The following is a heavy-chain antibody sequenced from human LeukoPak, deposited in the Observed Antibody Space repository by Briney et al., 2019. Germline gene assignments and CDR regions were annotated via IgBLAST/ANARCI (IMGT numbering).Heavy chain of an antibody. CDR3: ARDITGSDSYYGLDV. CDR2: IWYDGKTK. CDR1: GFTFSSYG. D-gene: IGHD1-20*01. Sequence: PGGSLRLSCAASGFTFSSYGIPWVRQAPAKGLGWVAVIWYDGKTKYYLDSIKGRFTISRDNSKNTLYLQLNSLRAEDTAVYYCARDITGSDSYYGLDVWGQGTTVTVSS. J-gene: IGHJ6*02. V-gene: IGHV3-33*01.